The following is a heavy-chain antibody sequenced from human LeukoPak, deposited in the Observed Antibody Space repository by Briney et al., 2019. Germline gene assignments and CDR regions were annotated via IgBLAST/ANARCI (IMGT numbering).Heavy chain of an antibody. D-gene: IGHD5-24*01. CDR3: ARREDGYNYNYFDY. Sequence: SVKVSCKASGGTFSSYAISWARQAPGQGLEWMGGIIPIFGTANYAQKFQGRVTITADESTSTAYMELSSLRSEDTAVYYCARREDGYNYNYFDYWGQGTLVTVSS. V-gene: IGHV1-69*13. CDR1: GGTFSSYA. CDR2: IIPIFGTA. J-gene: IGHJ4*02.